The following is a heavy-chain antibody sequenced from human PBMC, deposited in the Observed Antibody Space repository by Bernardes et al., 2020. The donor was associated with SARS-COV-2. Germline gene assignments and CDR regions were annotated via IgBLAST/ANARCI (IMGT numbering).Heavy chain of an antibody. J-gene: IGHJ6*02. CDR2: IYHNGMT. D-gene: IGHD2-21*02. CDR1: GDSISRYF. Sequence: SETLSLTCSVSGDSISRYFWNWLRQPPGKGLEWLGHIYHNGMTKYNPSLNGRLTISMDTSTNQFSLTLTSVTAADTAVYYCAGSSCGIDCYIGGLRSWDYGMDVWGQGITVTVSS. CDR3: AGSSCGIDCYIGGLRSWDYGMDV. V-gene: IGHV4-4*09.